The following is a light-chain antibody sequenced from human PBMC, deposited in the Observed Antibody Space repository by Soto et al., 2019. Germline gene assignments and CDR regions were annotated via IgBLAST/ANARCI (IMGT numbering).Light chain of an antibody. CDR3: QSYDSSLSGVV. CDR1: SSNIGAGYD. V-gene: IGLV1-40*01. J-gene: IGLJ2*01. CDR2: GNS. Sequence: QSVLTQPPSVSGAPGQRVTISCTGSSSNIGAGYDVHWYQQLPGTAPKLLIYGNSNRPSGVPDRFSGSKSGTSASLAITGLQADDEADYDCQSYDSSLSGVVFGGRTKVTVL.